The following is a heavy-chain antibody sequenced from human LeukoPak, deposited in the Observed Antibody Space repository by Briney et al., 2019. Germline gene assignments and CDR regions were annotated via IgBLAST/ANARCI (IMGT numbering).Heavy chain of an antibody. V-gene: IGHV3-15*07. CDR3: TTQTQYYYDSSGSFN. J-gene: IGHJ4*02. CDR1: GFTCSNAW. Sequence: GGSLRLSCAASGFTCSNAWMNWVRQAPGKGLEWFGSIKSKTDGGTTDYAAPVKGRFTISRDDSKNTLYLQMNSLKTEDTAVYYCTTQTQYYYDSSGSFNWGQGTLVTVSS. D-gene: IGHD3-22*01. CDR2: IKSKTDGGTT.